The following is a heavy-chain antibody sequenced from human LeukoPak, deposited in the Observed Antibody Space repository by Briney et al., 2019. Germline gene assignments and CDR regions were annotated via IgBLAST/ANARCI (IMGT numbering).Heavy chain of an antibody. V-gene: IGHV4-59*01. CDR1: DGSINSNY. CDR2: IYYNGNT. Sequence: SETLSLTCSVSDGSINSNYWNWIRRPPGKGLEWIGYIYYNGNTNYSPSLKSRVTMSVDTSKNLFSLKVSSVTAADTAVYYCARGRSNYYGMDVWGQGTTVTVSS. J-gene: IGHJ6*02. D-gene: IGHD1-26*01. CDR3: ARGRSNYYGMDV.